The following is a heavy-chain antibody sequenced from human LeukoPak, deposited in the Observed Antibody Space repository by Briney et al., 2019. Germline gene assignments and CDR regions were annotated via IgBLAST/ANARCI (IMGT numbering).Heavy chain of an antibody. CDR1: GFTFINYA. CDR3: ARSIAVADHFDY. Sequence: PGGSLRLSCAASGFTFINYAMSWVRQAPGKGLEWVSLISKSSDATYYAPSVKGRFTIPRDNSKNTLYLQMNSLRAEDTAVYYCARSIAVADHFDYWGQGTLVTVSS. V-gene: IGHV3-23*01. D-gene: IGHD6-19*01. CDR2: ISKSSDAT. J-gene: IGHJ4*02.